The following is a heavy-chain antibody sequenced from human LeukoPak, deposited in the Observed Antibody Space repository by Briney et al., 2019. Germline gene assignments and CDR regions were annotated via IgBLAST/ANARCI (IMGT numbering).Heavy chain of an antibody. CDR1: GLTFSGAD. CDR3: IHYGSGSYSTDY. CDR2: IRTKGNRYAT. D-gene: IGHD3-10*01. V-gene: IGHV3-73*01. J-gene: IGHJ4*02. Sequence: PGGSLRLSCAASGLTFSGADMHWVRQASGKGLEWVGRIRTKGNRYATAYAASVKGRFTISRDDSKNTAYLQMNSLKTDDTAVYYCIHYGSGSYSTDYWGQGTLVTVSS.